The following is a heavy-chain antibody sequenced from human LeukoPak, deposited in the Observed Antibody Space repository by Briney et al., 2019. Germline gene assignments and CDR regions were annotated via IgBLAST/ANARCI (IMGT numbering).Heavy chain of an antibody. CDR3: ARGRSSQQYYYDSGGYYYDY. J-gene: IGHJ4*02. CDR2: INHSGST. Sequence: SETLSLTCAVYGGSFSGYYWSWIRQPPGKGLEWIGEINHSGSTNYNPSLKSRVTISVDTSKNQFSLKLSSVTAADTAVYYCARGRSSQQYYYDSGGYYYDYWGQGTLVTVSS. V-gene: IGHV4-34*01. D-gene: IGHD3-22*01. CDR1: GGSFSGYY.